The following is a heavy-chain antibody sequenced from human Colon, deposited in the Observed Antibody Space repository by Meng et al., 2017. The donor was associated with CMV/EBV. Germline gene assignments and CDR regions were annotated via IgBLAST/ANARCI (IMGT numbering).Heavy chain of an antibody. V-gene: IGHV3-21*01. J-gene: IGHJ4*02. CDR3: ARGADLDF. CDR2: VSSSSAFI. D-gene: IGHD4/OR15-4a*01. Sequence: GESLKISCAASGFTFETYSMHWVRQAPGRGLEWVASVSSSSAFIYYVDSLKGRFTISRDNAKNSLFLQMNSLRAEDTAVYYCARGADLDFWGQGTQVTVSS. CDR1: GFTFETYS.